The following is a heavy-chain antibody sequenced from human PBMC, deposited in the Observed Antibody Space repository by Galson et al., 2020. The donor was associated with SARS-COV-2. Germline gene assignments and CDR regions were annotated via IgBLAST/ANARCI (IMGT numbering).Heavy chain of an antibody. J-gene: IGHJ6*02. Sequence: GGSLRLSCAASGFTFSSYSMNWVRQAPGKGLEWVSSISSSSSYIYYADSAKGRFTISRDNAKNSLYLQMNSLRAEDTAVYYCASDDFGRTLGEMYYYYGMDVWGQGTTVTVSS. D-gene: IGHD3-3*01. V-gene: IGHV3-21*01. CDR3: ASDDFGRTLGEMYYYYGMDV. CDR1: GFTFSSYS. CDR2: ISSSSSYI.